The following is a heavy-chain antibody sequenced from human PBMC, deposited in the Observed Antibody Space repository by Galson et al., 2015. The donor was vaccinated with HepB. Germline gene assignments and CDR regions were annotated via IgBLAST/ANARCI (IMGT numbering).Heavy chain of an antibody. CDR1: GYTFTSYY. J-gene: IGHJ3*02. Sequence: SVKVSCKASGYTFTSYYMHWVRQAPGQGLEWVGIINPSGGSTSYAQRLQGRVTMTRDTSTSTVYMELSSLRSEDTAVYYCARESLYYDILTGYNAHAFDIWGQGTMVTVSS. CDR3: ARESLYYDILTGYNAHAFDI. D-gene: IGHD3-9*01. V-gene: IGHV1-46*04. CDR2: INPSGGST.